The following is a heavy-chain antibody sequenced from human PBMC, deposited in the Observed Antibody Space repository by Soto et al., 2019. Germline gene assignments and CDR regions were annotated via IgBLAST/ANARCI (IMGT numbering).Heavy chain of an antibody. CDR2: ISSSGSTI. D-gene: IGHD6-19*01. V-gene: IGHV3-11*01. J-gene: IGHJ4*02. CDR3: ARGGLAVAGSFDY. CDR1: GFTFSDYY. Sequence: GGALRLYCSASGFTFSDYYMSWIRQAPGKGLEWVSYISSSGSTIYYADSVKGRFTISRDNAKNSLYLQMNSLRAEDTAVYYCARGGLAVAGSFDYWGQGTLVTVPS.